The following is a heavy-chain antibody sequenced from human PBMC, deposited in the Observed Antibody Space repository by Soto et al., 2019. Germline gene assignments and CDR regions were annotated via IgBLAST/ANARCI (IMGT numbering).Heavy chain of an antibody. J-gene: IGHJ4*02. CDR3: ARSPTHVFDY. V-gene: IGHV4-38-2*02. CDR1: GSPIISGYY. D-gene: IGHD4-4*01. Sequence: SETLSLTCTVSGSPIISGYYWGWIRQPPGKGLEWIGSVYHTGTTYSNPSLKSRVTISVDTSNNLFSLKLSSVTAADTAVYYCARSPTHVFDYWGQGTLVTVSS. CDR2: VYHTGTT.